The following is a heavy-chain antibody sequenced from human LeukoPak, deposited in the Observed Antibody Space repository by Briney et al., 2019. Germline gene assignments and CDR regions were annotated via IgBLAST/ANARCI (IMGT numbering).Heavy chain of an antibody. Sequence: PWETLSLTCTVSGGSISSSSYYWGWIRQPPGKGLEWIGSIYYSGSTYYNPSLKSRVTISVDTSKNQFSLKLSSVTAADTAVYYCARQVRRYCSSTSCPIPGYWSQGTLVTVSS. V-gene: IGHV4-39*01. CDR2: IYYSGST. CDR1: GGSISSSSYY. CDR3: ARQVRRYCSSTSCPIPGY. J-gene: IGHJ4*02. D-gene: IGHD2-2*01.